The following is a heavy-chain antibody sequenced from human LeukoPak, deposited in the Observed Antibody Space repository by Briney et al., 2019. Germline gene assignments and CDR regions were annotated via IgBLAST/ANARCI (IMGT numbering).Heavy chain of an antibody. CDR2: IIPILGIA. J-gene: IGHJ5*02. D-gene: IGHD5-24*01. V-gene: IGHV1-69*04. Sequence: ASVKVSCKASGGTFSSYAISWVRQAPGQGLEWMGRIIPILGIANYAQKFQGRVTITADKSTSTVYMELSSLRSEDTAVYYCARGGARDGYNRGANWFDPWGQGTLVTVSS. CDR3: ARGGARDGYNRGANWFDP. CDR1: GGTFSSYA.